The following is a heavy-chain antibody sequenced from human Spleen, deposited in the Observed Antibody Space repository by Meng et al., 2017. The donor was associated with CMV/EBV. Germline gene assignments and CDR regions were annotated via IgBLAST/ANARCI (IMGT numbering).Heavy chain of an antibody. Sequence: QVQLVQSGAEVKKPGASVKVSCKASGYSFTNYVITWMRQAPGQGLEWMGWIGVYNGNTNYSQKFQGRVTMTTDTSTSTAYMELRSLRSDDTAVYYCARAFFTGRDGYNYWGHWGQGPLVTVSS. CDR3: ARAFFTGRDGYNYWGH. J-gene: IGHJ4*02. V-gene: IGHV1-18*01. CDR1: GYSFTNYV. D-gene: IGHD5-24*01. CDR2: IGVYNGNT.